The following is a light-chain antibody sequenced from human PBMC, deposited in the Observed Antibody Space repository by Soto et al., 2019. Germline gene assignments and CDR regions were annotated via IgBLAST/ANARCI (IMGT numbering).Light chain of an antibody. CDR2: GAS. Sequence: ILMRHTRATLSVSPEAEATLSCRTTSSIRRHLAWYQVKPGHAPRLLIYGASNRATGIPDRFSGSGSGTDFTLTISRLEPEDFAVYYCQQYGSSGTFGQGTKVDIK. CDR3: QQYGSSGT. V-gene: IGKV3-20*01. CDR1: SSIRRH. J-gene: IGKJ1*01.